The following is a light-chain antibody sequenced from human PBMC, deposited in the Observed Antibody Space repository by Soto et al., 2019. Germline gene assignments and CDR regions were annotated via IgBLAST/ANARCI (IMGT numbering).Light chain of an antibody. CDR3: QHYNSYSGA. V-gene: IGKV1-5*03. Sequence: DIQMTQSPSTLSASVGDRVTITCRASQSISSWLAWYQQKPGKAPTLLIYKASTLKSGVPSRFSGSGSGTEISLTISSLQPDDFAAYYCQHYNSYSGAFGQGTKVDIK. J-gene: IGKJ1*01. CDR2: KAS. CDR1: QSISSW.